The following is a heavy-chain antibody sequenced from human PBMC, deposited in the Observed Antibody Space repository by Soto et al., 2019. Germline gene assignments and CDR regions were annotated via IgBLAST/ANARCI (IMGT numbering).Heavy chain of an antibody. CDR3: ARVRYGDFDAFDI. CDR1: GYTFTGYY. D-gene: IGHD4-17*01. V-gene: IGHV1-2*04. Sequence: ASVKVSCKASGYTFTGYYMHWVRQAPGQGLEWMGWINPNSGDTNYAQKFQGWVTMTRYTSISTAYMELSRLRSDETAVYYCARVRYGDFDAFDIWGQGTMVTVSS. J-gene: IGHJ3*02. CDR2: INPNSGDT.